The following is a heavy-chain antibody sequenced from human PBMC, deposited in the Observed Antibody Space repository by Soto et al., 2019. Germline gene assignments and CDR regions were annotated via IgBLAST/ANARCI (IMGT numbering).Heavy chain of an antibody. J-gene: IGHJ3*02. CDR1: GYTFTSYY. Sequence: ASVKVSCKASGYTFTSYYMHWVRQAPGQGLEWMGIINPSGGSSTYAQKFQGRVTMTRDTSTSTVYMELSSLRSEDTAVYYCARDRHYCSSTSCYADAFDIWGQGSMVIVSS. CDR3: ARDRHYCSSTSCYADAFDI. CDR2: INPSGGSS. D-gene: IGHD2-2*01. V-gene: IGHV1-46*03.